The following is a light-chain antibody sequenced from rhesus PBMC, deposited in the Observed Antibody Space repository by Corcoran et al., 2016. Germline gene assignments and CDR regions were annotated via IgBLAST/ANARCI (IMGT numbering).Light chain of an antibody. J-gene: IGKJ2*01. CDR3: QHGYGTPYS. V-gene: IGKV1-74*01. CDR1: QSVSSW. Sequence: DIQMTQSPSSLSASVGDTVTITCRASQSVSSWLDWYQQKPGKAPNLLIYKAASLQSGVPSRFSGSGSGTDYTFTISSLQPEDVATYYCQHGYGTPYSFGQGTKVEIK. CDR2: KAA.